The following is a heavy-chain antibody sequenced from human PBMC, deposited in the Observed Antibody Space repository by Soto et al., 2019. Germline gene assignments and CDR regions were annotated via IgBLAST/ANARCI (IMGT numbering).Heavy chain of an antibody. CDR1: GFTVNTFN. J-gene: IGHJ4*02. V-gene: IGHV3-21*01. CDR2: TSNYDNT. Sequence: EVRLEESGGGLVKPGGSLRLSCAASGFTVNTFNMNWVRQAPGKGLEWVSSTSNYDNTAYTDSVKGRFTVCRDNAKNSLFLQMNSLRAEDTAVYYCTLYDALVFDFWGQGALVTVSS. CDR3: TLYDALVFDF. D-gene: IGHD2-8*01.